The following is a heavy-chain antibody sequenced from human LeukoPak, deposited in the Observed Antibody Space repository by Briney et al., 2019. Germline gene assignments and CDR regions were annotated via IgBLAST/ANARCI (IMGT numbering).Heavy chain of an antibody. CDR3: ARSSGSDYYGSGSYYWYYYYYGMDV. J-gene: IGHJ6*02. D-gene: IGHD3-10*01. Sequence: ASVKVSCKASGYTFTGYYMHWVRQAPGQGLEWMGWINPNSGGTNYAQKFQGRVTMTRDTSISTAYMELSRLRSDDTAVYYCARSSGSDYYGSGSYYWYYYYYGMDVWGQGTTVTVSS. CDR2: INPNSGGT. CDR1: GYTFTGYY. V-gene: IGHV1-2*02.